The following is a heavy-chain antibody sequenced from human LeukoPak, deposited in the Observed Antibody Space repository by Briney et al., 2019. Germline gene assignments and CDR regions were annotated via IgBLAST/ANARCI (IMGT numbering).Heavy chain of an antibody. V-gene: IGHV1-2*06. D-gene: IGHD1-14*01. CDR1: GYTFTSYG. CDR2: INPNSGGT. CDR3: TRAGISATDY. J-gene: IGHJ4*02. Sequence: GASVKVSCKASGYTFTSYGISWVRQAPGQGLEWMGRINPNSGGTNYAQKFQGRVTMTRDTSISTAYMELSRLRSDDTAVYYCTRAGISATDYWGQGTLVTVSS.